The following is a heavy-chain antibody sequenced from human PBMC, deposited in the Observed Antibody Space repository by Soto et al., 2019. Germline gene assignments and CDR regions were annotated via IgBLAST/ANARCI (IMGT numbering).Heavy chain of an antibody. Sequence: GESLKISCQASGYTFTNYWIGWVRQMPGGGPEWVGLIFPRDSDTRYSPSFEGQVTISTDRSIATAYLQWHNLEASDTGIYFCARLASLLQPIDFWGPGTPVTVSS. CDR3: ARLASLLQPIDF. V-gene: IGHV5-51*01. D-gene: IGHD4-4*01. CDR2: IFPRDSDT. J-gene: IGHJ4*02. CDR1: GYTFTNYW.